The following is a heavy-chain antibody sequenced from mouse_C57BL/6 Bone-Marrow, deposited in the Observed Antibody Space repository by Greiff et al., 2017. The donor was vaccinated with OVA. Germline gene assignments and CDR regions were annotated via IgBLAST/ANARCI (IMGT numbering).Heavy chain of an antibody. V-gene: IGHV5-12*01. J-gene: IGHJ4*01. D-gene: IGHD2-4*01. CDR1: GFTFSDYY. CDR2: ISNGGGST. CDR3: ARHGYDYDMDY. Sequence: EVQLVESGGGLVQPGGSLKLSCAASGFTFSDYYMYWVRQTPEKRLEWVAYISNGGGSTYYPDTVKGRFTLSRDNAKNTLYLHMSRLKAEDTAMYYCARHGYDYDMDYWGQGTTVTVSS.